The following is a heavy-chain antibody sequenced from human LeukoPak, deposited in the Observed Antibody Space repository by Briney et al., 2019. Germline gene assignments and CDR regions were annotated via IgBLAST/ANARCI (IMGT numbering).Heavy chain of an antibody. Sequence: PSETLSLTCTVSGGSISSYYWSWIRQPAGKGLEWIGRIYISGSGSTNYNPSLKSRVTMSVDTSKNQFSLKLSSVTAADTAVYYCARHRGGYGRTFFDYWGQGTLVTVSS. CDR2: IYISGSGST. V-gene: IGHV4-4*07. CDR3: ARHRGGYGRTFFDY. D-gene: IGHD5-12*01. CDR1: GGSISSYY. J-gene: IGHJ4*02.